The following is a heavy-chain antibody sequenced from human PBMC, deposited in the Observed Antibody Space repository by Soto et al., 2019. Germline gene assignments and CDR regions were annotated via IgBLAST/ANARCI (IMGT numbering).Heavy chain of an antibody. D-gene: IGHD3-22*01. CDR3: AREGDYYDSSGYSYFQH. CDR2: IIPIFGTA. CDR1: GGTFSSYA. V-gene: IGHV1-69*06. Sequence: QVQLVQSGAEVQKPGSSVKVSCKASGGTFSSYAISWVRQAPGQGLEWMGGIIPIFGTANYAQKFQGRVTITADKSTSTAYMELSSLRSEDTAVYYCAREGDYYDSSGYSYFQHWGQGTLVTVSS. J-gene: IGHJ1*01.